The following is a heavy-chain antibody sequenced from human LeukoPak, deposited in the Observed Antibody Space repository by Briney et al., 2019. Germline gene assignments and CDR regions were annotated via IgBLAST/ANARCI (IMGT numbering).Heavy chain of an antibody. CDR2: FYSGGST. D-gene: IGHD1-26*01. Sequence: GGSLRLSCAASGFTVSSNYMNWVHQAPGKGLEWVSVFYSGGSTYYAESVKGRFTISRDNSKNTLYLQMNSLRAEDTAVYYCAREKLGYWYFDLWGRGTLVTVSS. CDR1: GFTVSSNY. V-gene: IGHV3-53*01. CDR3: AREKLGYWYFDL. J-gene: IGHJ2*01.